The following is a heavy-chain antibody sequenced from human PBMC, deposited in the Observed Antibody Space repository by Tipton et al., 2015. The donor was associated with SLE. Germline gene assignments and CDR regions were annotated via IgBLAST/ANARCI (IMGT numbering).Heavy chain of an antibody. CDR3: ARDGSLAAAGTPFDY. Sequence: TLSLTCTVSGGSISSYYWSWIRQPPGKGLEWIGYIYYSGSTNYNPSLKSRVTISVDTSKNQFSLKLSSVTAADTAVYYCARDGSLAAAGTPFDYWGQGTLVTVSS. CDR2: IYYSGST. V-gene: IGHV4-59*01. CDR1: GGSISSYY. J-gene: IGHJ4*02. D-gene: IGHD6-13*01.